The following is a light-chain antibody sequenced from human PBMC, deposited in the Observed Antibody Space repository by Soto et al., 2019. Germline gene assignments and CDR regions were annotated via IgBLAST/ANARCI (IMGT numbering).Light chain of an antibody. Sequence: EIVMTQSPGTLSLSPGDTATLSCRASQSLGSDLAWYQQKPGQAPRLLIFAASARPTGIPARISGSGSGTESTLTISSLRSEDFAVYFCQQYYNWPRTFGQGTKVEI. V-gene: IGKV3-15*01. CDR2: AAS. CDR1: QSLGSD. J-gene: IGKJ1*01. CDR3: QQYYNWPRT.